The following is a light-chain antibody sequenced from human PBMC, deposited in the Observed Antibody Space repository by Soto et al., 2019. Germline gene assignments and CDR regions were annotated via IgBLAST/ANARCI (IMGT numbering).Light chain of an antibody. J-gene: IGKJ1*01. CDR2: GVS. CDR1: QSVNTKY. V-gene: IGKV3-20*01. Sequence: ELVLSQSPGTLSLYPGERATLSCRASQSVNTKYLAWYQQKPGQAPRLLIYGVSSKATGIPDRFSGSGSGTDFTLTITRLEPEDFAVYYCQHYGYSLWTFGQRTKVDIK. CDR3: QHYGYSLWT.